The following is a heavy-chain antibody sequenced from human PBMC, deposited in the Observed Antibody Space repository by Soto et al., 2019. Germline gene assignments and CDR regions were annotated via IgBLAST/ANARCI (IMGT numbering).Heavy chain of an antibody. J-gene: IGHJ3*01. Sequence: QVQLVESGGGVVQPGRSLRLSCAASGFTFSSYGMHWVRQAPGKGLEWVAVVSYDGSNKYYADSVKGRFTISRDNSKNTLYLQMNSLRAEDTAEYYCAKDLRVAGTFDVWGQGTMVTVSS. CDR2: VSYDGSNK. D-gene: IGHD6-19*01. CDR3: AKDLRVAGTFDV. CDR1: GFTFSSYG. V-gene: IGHV3-30*18.